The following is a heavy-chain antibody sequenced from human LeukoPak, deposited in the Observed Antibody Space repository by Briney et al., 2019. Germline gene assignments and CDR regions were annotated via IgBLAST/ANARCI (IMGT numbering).Heavy chain of an antibody. J-gene: IGHJ4*02. V-gene: IGHV4-4*02. D-gene: IGHD3-22*01. CDR1: GNSISSNNW. Sequence: SGTLSLTCAVSGNSISSNNWWSWVRQPPGKGLEWIGEIYRSGSTNYNPSLKSRITISVDKFKNQFSLKLSSVTAADTAVYYCARVALNDSSGHNYFDYWGQGTLVTVSS. CDR2: IYRSGST. CDR3: ARVALNDSSGHNYFDY.